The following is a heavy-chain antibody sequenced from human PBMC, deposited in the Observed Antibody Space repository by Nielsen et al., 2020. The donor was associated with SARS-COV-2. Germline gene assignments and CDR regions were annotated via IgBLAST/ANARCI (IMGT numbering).Heavy chain of an antibody. CDR3: ARATIFGVVIGFGFFDY. J-gene: IGHJ4*02. CDR1: GGSISSYY. Sequence: SETLSLTCTVSGGSISSYYWSWIRQPPGKGLEWIGYIYYSGSTNYNPSLKSRVTISVDTSKNQFSLKLSSVTAADTAVYYCARATIFGVVIGFGFFDYWGQGTLVTVSS. V-gene: IGHV4-59*01. D-gene: IGHD3-3*01. CDR2: IYYSGST.